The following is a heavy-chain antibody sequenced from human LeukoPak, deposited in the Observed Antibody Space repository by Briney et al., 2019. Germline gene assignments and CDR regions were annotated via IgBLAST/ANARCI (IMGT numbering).Heavy chain of an antibody. CDR1: GGSFSGYY. V-gene: IGHV4-34*01. J-gene: IGHJ5*02. D-gene: IGHD3-16*02. CDR2: INHSGST. CDR3: ARVKHYIWGSYRYVWFDP. Sequence: KPSETLSLTCAVYGGSFSGYYWSWIRQPPGKGLEWIGEINHSGSTNYNPSLKSRVTISVDTSNNQFSLKLSSVTAADTAVYYCARVKHYIWGSYRYVWFDPWGQGTLVTVSS.